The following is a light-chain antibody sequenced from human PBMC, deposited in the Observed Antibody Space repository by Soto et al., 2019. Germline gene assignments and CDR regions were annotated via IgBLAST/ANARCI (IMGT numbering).Light chain of an antibody. J-gene: IGLJ3*02. CDR3: CSYAGSYTLV. Sequence: QSALAQPRSVSGSPGQSVTISCTGTSTDIGTYEYVSWYQHHPGKAPKLMIYGVTKRPSGVPDRFSGSKSGNMASLTISGLQAEDEADYFCCSYAGSYTLVFGGGTKLTVL. CDR1: STDIGTYEY. V-gene: IGLV2-11*01. CDR2: GVT.